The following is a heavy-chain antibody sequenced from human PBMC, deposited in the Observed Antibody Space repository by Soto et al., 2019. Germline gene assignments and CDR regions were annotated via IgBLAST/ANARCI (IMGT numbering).Heavy chain of an antibody. Sequence: HLGGSLRLSCAASGFTVSSNYMSWVRQAPGKGLEWVSVIYSGGSTYYADSVKGRFTISRDNSKNTLYLQMNSLRAEDTAVYYCARARTTFGYYYGMDVWGQGTTVTVSS. CDR1: GFTVSSNY. V-gene: IGHV3-53*01. CDR3: ARARTTFGYYYGMDV. D-gene: IGHD4-17*01. CDR2: IYSGGST. J-gene: IGHJ6*02.